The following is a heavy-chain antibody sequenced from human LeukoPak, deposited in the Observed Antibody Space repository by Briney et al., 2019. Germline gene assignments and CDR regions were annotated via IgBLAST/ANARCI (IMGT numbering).Heavy chain of an antibody. J-gene: IGHJ4*02. V-gene: IGHV1-18*04. CDR3: ARDSYYYDSRIDY. CDR2: ISAYNGNT. CDR1: GYTFTGYY. D-gene: IGHD3-22*01. Sequence: ASVKVSCKTSGYTFTGYYTQWVRQAPGQGLEWMGWISAYNGNTNYAQKLQGRVTMTTDTSTSTAYMELRSLRSDDTAVYYCARDSYYYDSRIDYWGQGTLVTVSS.